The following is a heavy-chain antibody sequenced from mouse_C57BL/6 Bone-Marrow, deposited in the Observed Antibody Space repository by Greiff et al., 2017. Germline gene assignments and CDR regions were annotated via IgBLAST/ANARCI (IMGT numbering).Heavy chain of an antibody. CDR1: GYTFTSYD. J-gene: IGHJ1*03. D-gene: IGHD1-1*01. CDR2: IYPRDGST. Sequence: VQLQQSGPELVKPGASVKLSCKASGYTFTSYDINWVKQRPGQGLEWIGWIYPRDGSTKYNEKFKGKATLTVDPSSSTAYMELHSLTSEDAAVYFCARLEFDGSSWDWYIDDWGTGTTVTVSS. V-gene: IGHV1-85*01. CDR3: ARLEFDGSSWDWYIDD.